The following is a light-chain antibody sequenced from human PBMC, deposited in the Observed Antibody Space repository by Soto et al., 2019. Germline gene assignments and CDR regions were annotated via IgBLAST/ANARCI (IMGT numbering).Light chain of an antibody. CDR1: QSISSW. J-gene: IGKJ3*01. Sequence: DMPVTQSPSTLSASVGDTVTITCRASQSISSWLAWYQQKSGKAPTRLIHDGSTLQSGVPSRFSGSGSGTEFTLTFRCLQPDDFATYYCQHDSSYSPTFGPGTTVAIK. V-gene: IGKV1-5*01. CDR2: DGS. CDR3: QHDSSYSPT.